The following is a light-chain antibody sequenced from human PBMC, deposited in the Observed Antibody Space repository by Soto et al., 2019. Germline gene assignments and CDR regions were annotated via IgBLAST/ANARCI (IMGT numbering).Light chain of an antibody. Sequence: DIVMTQSPASLAVSLGERATINCKSSQSVLDSSTNRNYLAWYQQKPGQPPKLLIYWASTRESGVPGRFRGSGSGTDFTLTINSLQAEDVAVYYCQQYYSTSSITFGQGTRLEIK. CDR1: QSVLDSSTNRNY. CDR3: QQYYSTSSIT. J-gene: IGKJ5*01. V-gene: IGKV4-1*01. CDR2: WAS.